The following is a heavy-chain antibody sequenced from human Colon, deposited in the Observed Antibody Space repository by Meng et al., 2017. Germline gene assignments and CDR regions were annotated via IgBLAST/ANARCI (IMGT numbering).Heavy chain of an antibody. D-gene: IGHD6-19*01. V-gene: IGHV3-7*04. CDR1: GFTFSSYW. CDR2: IKEDGSEE. Sequence: GESLKISCAASGFTFSSYWMSWVRQAPGKGLEWVANIKEDGSEEYYVDSVQVRFTISRDNAKNSLYLQMNSLRAEDTAVYYCARAEQWLAQNHWGQGTLVTVSS. CDR3: ARAEQWLAQNH. J-gene: IGHJ5*02.